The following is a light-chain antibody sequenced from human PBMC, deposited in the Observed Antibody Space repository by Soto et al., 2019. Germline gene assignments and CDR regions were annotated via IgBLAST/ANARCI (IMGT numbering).Light chain of an antibody. CDR2: ASS. J-gene: IGKJ1*01. V-gene: IGKV3-20*01. CDR1: QSVSSSY. Sequence: EIVLTQSPGTLSLSPGERATLSCRASQSVSSSYLAWYQQKPGQAPRLFIYASSIRATGIPDRFSGSGSGTAFTLTISRLEPEDFAVYYCQQYGLSPRTFGRGTKGEIK. CDR3: QQYGLSPRT.